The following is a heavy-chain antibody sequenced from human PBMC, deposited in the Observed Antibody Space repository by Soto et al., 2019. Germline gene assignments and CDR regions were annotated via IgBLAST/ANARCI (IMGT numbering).Heavy chain of an antibody. V-gene: IGHV1-69*13. CDR3: ATDLSSSWAPTFVG. D-gene: IGHD6-13*01. Sequence: SVKVSCKASGGTFSSYAISWVRQAPGQGLEWMGGIIPIFGTANYAQRFQGRVTITADESTSTAYMELSSLRSEDTAVYYCATDLSSSWAPTFVGWGQGTLVTVSS. J-gene: IGHJ4*02. CDR1: GGTFSSYA. CDR2: IIPIFGTA.